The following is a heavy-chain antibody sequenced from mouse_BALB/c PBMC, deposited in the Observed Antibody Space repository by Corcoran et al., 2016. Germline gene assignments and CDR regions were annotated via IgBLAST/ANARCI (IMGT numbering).Heavy chain of an antibody. J-gene: IGHJ4*01. CDR2: INTYTGEP. CDR3: ARYGYGSSYYAMDY. V-gene: IGHV9-3-1*01. CDR1: GYTFTNYG. Sequence: QIQLVQSEPELKKPGETVKISCKASGYTFTNYGMNWVKQAPGKGLKWMGWINTYTGEPTYADDFKGRFAFSLETSASTAYLQINNLKNEDTATYFCARYGYGSSYYAMDYWGQGTSVTVSS. D-gene: IGHD1-1*01.